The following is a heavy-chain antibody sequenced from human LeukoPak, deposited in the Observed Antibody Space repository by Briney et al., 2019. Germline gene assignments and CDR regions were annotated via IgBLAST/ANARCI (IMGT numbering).Heavy chain of an antibody. CDR1: SGSISSIHHY. J-gene: IGHJ6*02. Sequence: RPSETLSLTCTVSSGSISSIHHYWSWIRQPPGKGLEWIGYIYYSGSTYYNPSLQSRVTISVDTSKNQFSLKLRSVTAADTAEYYCARESTVITGQGRIFTGNYHGMDVWGHGTTVIVSS. D-gene: IGHD4-23*01. CDR2: IYYSGST. V-gene: IGHV4-30-4*01. CDR3: ARESTVITGQGRIFTGNYHGMDV.